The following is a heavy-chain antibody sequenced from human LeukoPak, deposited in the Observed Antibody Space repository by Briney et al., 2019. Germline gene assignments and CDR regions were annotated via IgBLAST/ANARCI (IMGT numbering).Heavy chain of an antibody. Sequence: KTSETLSLTCTVSGGSISSYYWSWLRQPPGKGLEWIGYIYYSGSTNYNPSLKSRVTISVDTSKNQFSLKLSSVTAADTAVYYCARYYYDSSGYYFDYWGQGTLVTVSS. CDR1: GGSISSYY. CDR3: ARYYYDSSGYYFDY. J-gene: IGHJ4*02. V-gene: IGHV4-59*01. CDR2: IYYSGST. D-gene: IGHD3-22*01.